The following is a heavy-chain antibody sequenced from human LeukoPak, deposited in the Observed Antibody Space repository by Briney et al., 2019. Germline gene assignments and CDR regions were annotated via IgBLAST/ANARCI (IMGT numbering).Heavy chain of an antibody. CDR3: ARAGGYYYDSSGYSP. CDR2: INHSGST. Sequence: PSETRSLTCAVYGGSFSGYYWSWIRQPPGKGLEWIGEINHSGSTNYNPSLKSRVTISVDTSKNQFSLKLSSVTAADTAVYYCARAGGYYYDSSGYSPWGQGTLVTVSS. CDR1: GGSFSGYY. J-gene: IGHJ5*02. V-gene: IGHV4-34*01. D-gene: IGHD3-22*01.